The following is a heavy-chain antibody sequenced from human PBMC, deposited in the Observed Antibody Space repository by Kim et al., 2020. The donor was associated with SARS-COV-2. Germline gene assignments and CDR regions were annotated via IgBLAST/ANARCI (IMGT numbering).Heavy chain of an antibody. V-gene: IGHV4-34*01. J-gene: IGHJ4*02. D-gene: IGHD6-13*01. Sequence: NYNPSLKSRVTISVDTSKNQFSLKLSSVTAADTAVYYCARGLHIAAALDYWGQGALVTVSS. CDR3: ARGLHIAAALDY.